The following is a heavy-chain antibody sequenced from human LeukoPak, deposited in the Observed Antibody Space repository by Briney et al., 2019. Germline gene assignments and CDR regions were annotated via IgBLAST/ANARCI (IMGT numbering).Heavy chain of an antibody. Sequence: SETLSLTCTVSGGSISSSSYYWGWIRQPPGKGLEWIGYIYYSGTTHYNPSLESRLTISVDTSKNKFSLKLTSVAAADTAVYYCARLGDDILTGYPAAWLDSWGPGTLVTVSS. J-gene: IGHJ5*01. CDR1: GGSISSSSYY. V-gene: IGHV4-61*05. D-gene: IGHD3-9*01. CDR3: ARLGDDILTGYPAAWLDS. CDR2: IYYSGTT.